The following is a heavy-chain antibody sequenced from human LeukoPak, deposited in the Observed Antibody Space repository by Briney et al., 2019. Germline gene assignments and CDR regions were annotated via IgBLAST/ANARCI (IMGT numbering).Heavy chain of an antibody. CDR2: ISGSGGST. D-gene: IGHD4-23*01. J-gene: IGHJ4*02. CDR1: GFTFSSHA. Sequence: GASLRLSCAASGFTFSSHAMSWVRQAPGKGLEWVSAISGSGGSTYYADSVKGRFTISRDNSKNTLYLQMNSLRAEDTAVYYCAKWGTGNSYFDYWGQGTLVTVSS. V-gene: IGHV3-23*01. CDR3: AKWGTGNSYFDY.